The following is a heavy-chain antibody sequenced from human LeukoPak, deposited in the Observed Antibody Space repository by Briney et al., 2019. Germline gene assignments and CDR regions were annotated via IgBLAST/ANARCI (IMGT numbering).Heavy chain of an antibody. D-gene: IGHD3-22*01. V-gene: IGHV4-59*08. CDR3: ARHYYDRSDSYSFDY. J-gene: IGHJ4*02. CDR2: IYDSGST. CDR1: GGSIRSYY. Sequence: SETLSLTCTVSGGSIRSYYWNWRRQPPGKGLEWIGYIYDSGSTNYNPSLKSRVTISVDTSKNHFSLKLSSVTAADSAVYYCARHYYDRSDSYSFDYWGQGTLVTVSS.